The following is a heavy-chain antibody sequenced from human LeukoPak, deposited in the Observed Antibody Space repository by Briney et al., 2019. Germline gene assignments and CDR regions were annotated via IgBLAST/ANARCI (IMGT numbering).Heavy chain of an antibody. CDR3: ARHNLIAVAAIDY. CDR2: INHSGST. Sequence: SETLSLTCAVYGGSFSGYYWSWIRQPPGKGLEWIGEINHSGSTNYNPSLKSRVTISVDTSKNQFSLKLSSVTAADTAVYYCARHNLIAVAAIDYWGQGTLVTVSS. V-gene: IGHV4-34*01. CDR1: GGSFSGYY. J-gene: IGHJ4*02. D-gene: IGHD6-19*01.